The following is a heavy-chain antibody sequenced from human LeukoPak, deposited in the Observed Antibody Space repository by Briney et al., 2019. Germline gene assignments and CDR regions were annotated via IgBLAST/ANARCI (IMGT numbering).Heavy chain of an antibody. CDR3: ARATHSGSHDY. V-gene: IGHV4-61*02. Sequence: SPTLSLTCTVSGGSISSGSYYWSWIRQPAGKGLEWIGRIYTSGSTNYNPSLKSRVTISVDTSRNQFSLKLSSVTAADTAVYYCARATHSGSHDYWGQGTLVTVSS. CDR1: GGSISSGSYY. CDR2: IYTSGST. J-gene: IGHJ4*02. D-gene: IGHD1-26*01.